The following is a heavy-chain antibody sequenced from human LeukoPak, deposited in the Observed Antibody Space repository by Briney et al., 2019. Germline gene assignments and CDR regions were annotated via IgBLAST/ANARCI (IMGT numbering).Heavy chain of an antibody. CDR1: GFTFRNYG. D-gene: IGHD4-17*01. CDR3: ARDPGDDYGDAFDI. CDR2: IWYDGSNE. V-gene: IGHV3-33*01. J-gene: IGHJ3*02. Sequence: GGSLRLSCAASGFTFRNYGMHWVRQAPGKGLEWVAVIWYDGSNEYYADSVKGRFTISRDNSKNTLYLQMNSLRAADTGVYYCARDPGDDYGDAFDIWGQGTMATVSS.